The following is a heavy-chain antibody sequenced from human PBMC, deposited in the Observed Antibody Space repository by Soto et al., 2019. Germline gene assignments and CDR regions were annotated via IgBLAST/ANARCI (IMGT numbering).Heavy chain of an antibody. CDR3: ARQKHRGYYFVGFDY. CDR1: GGSISSSSYY. J-gene: IGHJ4*02. CDR2: IYYSGST. Sequence: QLQLQESGPGLVKPSETLSLTCTVSGGSISSSSYYWGWIRQPPGKGLEWIGSIYYSGSTYYNPSLKSRVTISVDTSKNQFSLKLSSVTAADTAVYYCARQKHRGYYFVGFDYWGQGTLVTVSS. D-gene: IGHD3-22*01. V-gene: IGHV4-39*01.